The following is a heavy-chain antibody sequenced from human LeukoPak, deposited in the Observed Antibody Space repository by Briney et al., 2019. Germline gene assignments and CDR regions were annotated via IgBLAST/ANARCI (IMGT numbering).Heavy chain of an antibody. J-gene: IGHJ4*02. Sequence: PGGSLRLSCAASGFTFSSYSMNWVRQAPGKGLEWVSSISSSSSYIYYADSVKGRFTISRDNAKNSLYLQMNSLRAEDTAVYYCARATYYDSSGYPLDYWGQGTLVTVSS. CDR1: GFTFSSYS. CDR3: ARATYYDSSGYPLDY. D-gene: IGHD3-22*01. CDR2: ISSSSSYI. V-gene: IGHV3-21*01.